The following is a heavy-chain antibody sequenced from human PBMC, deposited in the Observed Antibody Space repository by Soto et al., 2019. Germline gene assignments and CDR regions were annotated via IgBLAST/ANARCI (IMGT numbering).Heavy chain of an antibody. CDR2: IDPSDSYT. J-gene: IGHJ4*02. CDR3: ARSWYYYGSGGLDY. D-gene: IGHD3-10*01. CDR1: GCSFTSYW. Sequence: GESLKISCKGSGCSFTSYWISWVRQMPGKGLEWMGRIDPSDSYTKYWPSFQGHVTISADKSTSTAYLQWSSLKASDTAMYYCARSWYYYGSGGLDYWGQGTLVTVSS. V-gene: IGHV5-10-1*01.